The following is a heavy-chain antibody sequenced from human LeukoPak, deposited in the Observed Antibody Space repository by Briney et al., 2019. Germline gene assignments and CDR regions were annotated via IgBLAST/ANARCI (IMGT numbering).Heavy chain of an antibody. CDR3: AREGGNSTSWGYFDY. V-gene: IGHV3-30*04. Sequence: PGGSLRLSCGASGFTFRGYTMHWVRQAPGKGLQWVAVISWDGSKKFYADSVEGRFTISRDNSKNTLSLQMNSLRLEDTALYYCAREGGNSTSWGYFDYWGQGTLVTVSS. J-gene: IGHJ4*02. CDR1: GFTFRGYT. CDR2: ISWDGSKK. D-gene: IGHD6-13*01.